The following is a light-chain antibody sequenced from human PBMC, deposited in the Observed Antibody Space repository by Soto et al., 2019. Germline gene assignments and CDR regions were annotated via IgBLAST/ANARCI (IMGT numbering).Light chain of an antibody. CDR2: VAS. CDR3: QQTFSPPYT. Sequence: DIQMTQSLSSLSASVGDTVTITCRASQSISNSLSWYQHKPGKAPKFLIYVASTLQRGVPSRFSGSGSGTDFTLTISSLQPEDVATYYCQQTFSPPYTFGQGNKLEIK. J-gene: IGKJ2*01. V-gene: IGKV1-39*01. CDR1: QSISNS.